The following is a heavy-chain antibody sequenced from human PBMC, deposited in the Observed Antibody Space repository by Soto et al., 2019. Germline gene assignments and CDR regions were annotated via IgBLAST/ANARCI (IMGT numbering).Heavy chain of an antibody. CDR3: VKGKLYGQLWFI. CDR2: ISSNGGST. V-gene: IGHV3-64D*06. CDR1: GFTFSSYA. Sequence: WGSLILSCSASGFTFSSYAMHWVRQAPGKGLEYVSAISSNGGSTYYADSVKGRFTISRDNSKNTLYLQMSSLRAEDTAVYYCVKGKLYGQLWFIWGQGTLVTVSS. J-gene: IGHJ4*02. D-gene: IGHD5-18*01.